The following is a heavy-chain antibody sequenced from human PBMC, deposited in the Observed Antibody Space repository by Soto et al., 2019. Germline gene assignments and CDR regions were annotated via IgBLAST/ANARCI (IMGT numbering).Heavy chain of an antibody. CDR2: VSYSGST. V-gene: IGHV4-59*01. D-gene: IGHD5-18*01. CDR1: GGSISSSF. J-gene: IGHJ6*02. CDR3: ARGHRAMEYYYYYGMDV. Sequence: SETLSLTCSVSGGSISSSFWSWIRQPPGKELEWIGYVSYSGSTTYNPSLKSRITLSVDTSKNQFSLRVSSVTAADTAVYYCARGHRAMEYYYYYGMDVCGQGTTVTVYS.